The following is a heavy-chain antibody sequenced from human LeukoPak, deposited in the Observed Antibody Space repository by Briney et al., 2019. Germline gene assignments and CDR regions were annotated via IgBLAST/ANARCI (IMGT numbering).Heavy chain of an antibody. D-gene: IGHD1-26*01. CDR3: AKGLGWELLGGDY. CDR2: ISGSGGST. J-gene: IGHJ4*02. V-gene: IGHV3-23*01. Sequence: AGSLRLSCAASGFTFSSYAMSWVRQAPGKGLEWVSAISGSGGSTYYADSVKGRFTISRDNSKNTLYLQMNSLRAEDTAVYYCAKGLGWELLGGDYWGQGTLVTVSS. CDR1: GFTFSSYA.